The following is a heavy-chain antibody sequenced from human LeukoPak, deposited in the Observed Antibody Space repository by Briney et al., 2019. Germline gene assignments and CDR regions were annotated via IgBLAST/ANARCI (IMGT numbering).Heavy chain of an antibody. CDR2: IKQDGSEK. CDR3: AKDFLTELYHVDY. Sequence: PGGSLRLSCAASGFTFSSYWMSWVRQAPGKGLEWVANIKQDGSEKYYVDSVKGRFTISRDNSKDTLYLQMNSLRAEDTAEYYCAKDFLTELYHVDYWGRGTLVTVSS. CDR1: GFTFSSYW. D-gene: IGHD2-8*01. V-gene: IGHV3-7*03. J-gene: IGHJ4*02.